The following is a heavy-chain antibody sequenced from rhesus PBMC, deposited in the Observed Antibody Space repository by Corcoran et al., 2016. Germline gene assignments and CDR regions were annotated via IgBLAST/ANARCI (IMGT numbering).Heavy chain of an antibody. J-gene: IGHJ5-1*01. CDR3: ARTKGTSSPNRFDV. CDR2: ITYSGST. D-gene: IGHD1-20*01. CDR1: GGSINSGYYS. Sequence: QVQLQESGPGLVKPSETLSLTCAVAGGSINSGYYSWRWVRQPPGKGLEWIGYITYSGSTTYTPSLKSRLTISKDMSKNQFSLRLTSVTAADTAVYYCARTKGTSSPNRFDVWGPGVLVTVSS. V-gene: IGHV4-122*02.